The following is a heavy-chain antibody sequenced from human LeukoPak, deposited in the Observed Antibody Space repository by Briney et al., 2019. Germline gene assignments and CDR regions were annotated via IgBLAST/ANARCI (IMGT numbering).Heavy chain of an antibody. CDR1: GFTFSSCG. CDR2: IRYHGSDK. V-gene: IGHV3-30*02. Sequence: GGSLRLSCAASGFTFSSCGMHWVRQAPGKGLEWVAFIRYHGSDKYYADSVKGRFTISRDNSKNTLSLQMDSLRAEDTAVYYCAKSPSSWKFDDWGQGTLVTVSS. D-gene: IGHD6-13*01. CDR3: AKSPSSWKFDD. J-gene: IGHJ4*02.